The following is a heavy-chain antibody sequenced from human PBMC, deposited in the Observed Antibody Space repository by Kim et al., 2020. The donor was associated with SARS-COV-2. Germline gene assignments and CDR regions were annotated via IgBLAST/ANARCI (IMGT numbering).Heavy chain of an antibody. Sequence: GGSLRLSCAASGFTFSSYGMHWVRQAPGKGLEWVAVIWYDGSNKYYADSVKGRFTISRDNSKSTLYLQMNSLRAEDTAVYYCARDGPTTGGWTYYYYMDVWGKGTTVTVSS. CDR2: IWYDGSNK. J-gene: IGHJ6*03. CDR3: ARDGPTTGGWTYYYYMDV. D-gene: IGHD3-3*01. V-gene: IGHV3-33*01. CDR1: GFTFSSYG.